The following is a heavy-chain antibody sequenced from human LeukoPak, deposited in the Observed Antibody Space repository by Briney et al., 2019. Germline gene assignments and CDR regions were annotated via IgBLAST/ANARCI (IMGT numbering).Heavy chain of an antibody. V-gene: IGHV4-59*01. D-gene: IGHD6-19*01. CDR2: IHYSGST. CDR1: GDSISSYY. J-gene: IGHJ1*01. CDR3: ARGFVDSSGWYDYFQH. Sequence: SETLSLTCTVSGDSISSYYWSWIRQPPGKGLEWIGYIHYSGSTNYSPSLRNRVTISVDTSKNQFSLRLSSMTAADTAVYFCARGFVDSSGWYDYFQHWGQGTLVTVSS.